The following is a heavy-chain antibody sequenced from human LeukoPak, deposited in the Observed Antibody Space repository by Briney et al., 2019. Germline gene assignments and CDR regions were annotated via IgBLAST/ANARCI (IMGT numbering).Heavy chain of an antibody. V-gene: IGHV1-69*13. D-gene: IGHD1-26*01. CDR3: ATAPTLYSGSYFFDS. Sequence: SVKVSCKASGGTFSSYAISWVRQAPGQGLEWMGGIIPIFGTANYAQKFQGRVTITADESTSTAYMELSSLRSEDTAVYYCATAPTLYSGSYFFDSWGQGTLVTVSS. CDR2: IIPIFGTA. CDR1: GGTFSSYA. J-gene: IGHJ4*02.